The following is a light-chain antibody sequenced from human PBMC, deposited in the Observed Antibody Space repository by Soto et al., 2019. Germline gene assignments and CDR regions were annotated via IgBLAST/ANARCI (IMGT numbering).Light chain of an antibody. CDR3: LSYDSSLSGWV. J-gene: IGLJ3*02. Sequence: QSVLTQPPSVSGAPGQRGTISCTGSRSNIGAGYDVHWYQQLPGTAPKLLIYGNSNRPSGVPDRFSGSKSGTSASLAITGLQADDEADYYCLSYDSSLSGWVFGGGTKLTVL. CDR1: RSNIGAGYD. V-gene: IGLV1-40*01. CDR2: GNS.